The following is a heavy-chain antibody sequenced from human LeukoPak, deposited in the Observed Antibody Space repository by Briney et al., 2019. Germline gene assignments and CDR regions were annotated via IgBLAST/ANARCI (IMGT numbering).Heavy chain of an antibody. J-gene: IGHJ4*02. CDR2: SGHGGDT. Sequence: GGSLRLSCAASGFTFSTYAMYWVRQAPGKGLEWVSASGHGGDTYYADSVKDRFTISRDISKNTLYLQMNSLRAEDTAVYYCAKGSPQYYFDYWGQGTLVTVSS. V-gene: IGHV3-23*01. CDR1: GFTFSTYA. D-gene: IGHD6-19*01. CDR3: AKGSPQYYFDY.